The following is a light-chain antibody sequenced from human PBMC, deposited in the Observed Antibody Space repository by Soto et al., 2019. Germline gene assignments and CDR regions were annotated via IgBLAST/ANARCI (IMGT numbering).Light chain of an antibody. CDR2: DAY. J-gene: IGKJ5*01. CDR3: KKYESLHLN. V-gene: IGKV1-33*01. CDR1: QDINKN. Sequence: DTQMTQSPSSLSTPAVDRINITFHASQDINKNLIWYQQKPGKAHKLMIYDAYDLETGVKSRFSGSGSGTGFTLTIRSMQPEDFATYYCKKYESLHLNFGKGKRLEIK.